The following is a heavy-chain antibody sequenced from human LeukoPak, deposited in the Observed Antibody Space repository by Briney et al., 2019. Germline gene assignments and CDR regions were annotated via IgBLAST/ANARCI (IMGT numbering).Heavy chain of an antibody. CDR3: AKDIGGRLGYCSGGSCPGAFDI. J-gene: IGHJ3*02. D-gene: IGHD2-15*01. V-gene: IGHV3-9*01. Sequence: GGSLRLSCAASGFTFDDYAMHWVRQAPGKGLEWVSGISWNSGSIGYADPVKGRFTISRDNAKNSLYLQMNSLRAEDTALYYCAKDIGGRLGYCSGGSCPGAFDIWGQGTMVTVSS. CDR2: ISWNSGSI. CDR1: GFTFDDYA.